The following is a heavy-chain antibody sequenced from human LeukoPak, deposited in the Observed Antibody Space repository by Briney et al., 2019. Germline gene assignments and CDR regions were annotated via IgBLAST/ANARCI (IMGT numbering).Heavy chain of an antibody. CDR3: ARGGGGSYYFDY. CDR2: INHSGST. J-gene: IGHJ4*02. Sequence: SETLSLTCAVYGVSFSGYYWSWIRQPPGKGLEWIGEINHSGSTNYNPSLKSRVTISVDTSKNQFSLKLSSVTAADTAVYYCARGGGGSYYFDYWGQGTLVTVSS. CDR1: GVSFSGYY. D-gene: IGHD1-26*01. V-gene: IGHV4-34*01.